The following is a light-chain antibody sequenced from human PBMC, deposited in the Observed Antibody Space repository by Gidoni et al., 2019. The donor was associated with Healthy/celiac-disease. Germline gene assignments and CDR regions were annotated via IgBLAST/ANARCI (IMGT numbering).Light chain of an antibody. J-gene: IGKJ4*01. V-gene: IGKV1-39*01. CDR1: QSISSY. Sequence: DIQMTQSQSSLSASVGDRVTITCRASQSISSYLHWYQQKPGKAPKLLIYGATSLQSGVPSRFSGSGSGTDFTLTISSLQPEDFATYYCQQSYSTPGLTFGGGTKVEIK. CDR2: GAT. CDR3: QQSYSTPGLT.